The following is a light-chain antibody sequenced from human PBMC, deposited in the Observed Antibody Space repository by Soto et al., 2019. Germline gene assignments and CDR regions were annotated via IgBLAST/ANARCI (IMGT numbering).Light chain of an antibody. CDR1: MRDVGAYNL. CDR2: EVR. V-gene: IGLV2-14*01. Sequence: QSALTQPASVSGSPGQSITISCAGTMRDVGAYNLVSWYQQHPGRVPQLIIYEVRNRPSGISFRFSGSKSGNTASLTISGLQAEDEADYYCSSFTSKSTLIFDGGTKVTVL. CDR3: SSFTSKSTLI. J-gene: IGLJ2*01.